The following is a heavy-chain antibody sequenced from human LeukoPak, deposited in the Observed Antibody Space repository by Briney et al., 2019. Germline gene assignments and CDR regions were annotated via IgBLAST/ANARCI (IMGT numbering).Heavy chain of an antibody. J-gene: IGHJ4*02. Sequence: GGSLRLSCAASGFTVSSNYMSWVRQAPGKGPEWVSVIYGDGSTYYSDSVKGRFTISRDTSKNNLYLQMNSLRTEDTAVYYCARDLAAGGTYPHYWGQGTLVSVSS. CDR1: GFTVSSNY. CDR3: ARDLAAGGTYPHY. D-gene: IGHD6-13*01. V-gene: IGHV3-53*01. CDR2: IYGDGST.